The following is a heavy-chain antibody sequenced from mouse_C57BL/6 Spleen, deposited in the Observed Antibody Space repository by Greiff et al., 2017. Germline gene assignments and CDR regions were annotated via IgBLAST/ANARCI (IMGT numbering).Heavy chain of an antibody. Sequence: QVQLQQSGAELVKPGASVKLSCKASGYTFTSYWMHWVKQRPGQGLEWIGMIHPNSGSTNYNKKFKSKATLTVDKSSSTAYMQLSSLTSEDSAVYYCVREATVVAYYYAMDYWGQGTSVTVSS. CDR2: IHPNSGST. CDR3: VREATVVAYYYAMDY. V-gene: IGHV1-64*01. J-gene: IGHJ4*01. CDR1: GYTFTSYW. D-gene: IGHD1-1*01.